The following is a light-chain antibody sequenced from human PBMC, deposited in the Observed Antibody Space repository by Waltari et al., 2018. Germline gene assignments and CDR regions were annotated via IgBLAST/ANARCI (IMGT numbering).Light chain of an antibody. V-gene: IGLV1-47*01. CDR1: SSNIGSNY. CDR2: RSN. J-gene: IGLJ2*01. Sequence: QSVLTQPPSASGTPGQRVTISCFGSSSNIGSNYVYWYQHLPGTAPKLLIYRSNQRPSGVPDRFSGSKSGTSASLAISGLRSEDEADYHCAAWDDSLSGVVFGGGTKLTVL. CDR3: AAWDDSLSGVV.